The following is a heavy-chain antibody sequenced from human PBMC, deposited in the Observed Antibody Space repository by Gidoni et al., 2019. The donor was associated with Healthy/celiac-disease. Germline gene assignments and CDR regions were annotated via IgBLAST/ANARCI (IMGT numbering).Heavy chain of an antibody. CDR1: GFPFSSYC. D-gene: IGHD4-4*01. CDR2: IWYDGSNK. J-gene: IGHJ6*02. V-gene: IGHV3-33*01. Sequence: QVQLVESGGGVVQPGRSLRLHCAASGFPFSSYCMHWVRQAPGKGLEWVAVIWYDGSNKYYADSVKGRFTISRDNSKNTLYLQMNSLRAEDTAVYYCARDTVTQYYGMDVWGQGTTVTVSS. CDR3: ARDTVTQYYGMDV.